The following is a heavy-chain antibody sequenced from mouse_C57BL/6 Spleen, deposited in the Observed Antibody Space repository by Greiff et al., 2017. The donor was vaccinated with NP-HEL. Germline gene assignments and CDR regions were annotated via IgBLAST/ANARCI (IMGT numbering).Heavy chain of an antibody. D-gene: IGHD2-4*01. CDR2: IDPSDSET. J-gene: IGHJ4*01. V-gene: IGHV1-52*01. CDR1: GYTFTSYW. CDR3: ARGNYYDYDRAYAMDY. Sequence: QVQLQQPGAELVRPGSSVKLSCKASGYTFTSYWMHWVKQRPIQGLEWIGNIDPSDSETHYNQKFKDKATLTVDKSSSTAYMQLSSLTSEDSAVYYCARGNYYDYDRAYAMDYWGQGTSVTVSS.